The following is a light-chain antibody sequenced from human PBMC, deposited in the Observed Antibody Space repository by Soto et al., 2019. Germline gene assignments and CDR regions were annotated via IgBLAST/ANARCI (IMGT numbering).Light chain of an antibody. CDR2: GVS. J-gene: IGKJ2*01. Sequence: EIVMTQSPATLSVSPGERATLSCRASQSVSSNLAWYQQKTGQAPRLLIYGVSSRATGIPDRFSGSGSGTDFTLTISRLEPEDFAVYYCQQYSISYTLGQGAKVDIK. CDR1: QSVSSN. V-gene: IGKV3-20*01. CDR3: QQYSISYT.